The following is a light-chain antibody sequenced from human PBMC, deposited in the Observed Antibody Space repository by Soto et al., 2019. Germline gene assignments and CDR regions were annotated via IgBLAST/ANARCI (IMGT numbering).Light chain of an antibody. CDR3: QSYDNSLSGWV. J-gene: IGLJ3*02. CDR1: SSNIGAGYD. V-gene: IGLV1-40*01. Sequence: QSVLTQPPSVSAAPGQRVTISCTGSSSNIGAGYDVHWYQQLPETAPKLLIYGNTNRPSGVPDRFSGSKSGTSASLAITGLQADDEADYYCQSYDNSLSGWVFGGGTKLTVL. CDR2: GNT.